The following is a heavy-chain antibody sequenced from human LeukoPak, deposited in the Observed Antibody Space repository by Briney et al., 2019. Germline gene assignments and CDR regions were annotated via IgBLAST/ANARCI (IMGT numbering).Heavy chain of an antibody. CDR3: ARLFFRSYDSSGYYYY. CDR1: GGSINSDEYW. D-gene: IGHD3-22*01. V-gene: IGHV4-61*09. Sequence: SETLSLTCTVSGGSINSDEYWWRWIRQPAGKGLEWIGHILTSGSINYNPSLKSRVTISVDTSKNQFSLKLSSVTAADTAVYYCARLFFRSYDSSGYYYYWGQGTLVTVSS. CDR2: ILTSGSI. J-gene: IGHJ4*02.